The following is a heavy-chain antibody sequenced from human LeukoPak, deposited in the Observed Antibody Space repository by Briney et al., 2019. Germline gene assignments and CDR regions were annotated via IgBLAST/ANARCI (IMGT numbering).Heavy chain of an antibody. D-gene: IGHD3-10*01. CDR2: IKQDGGEE. J-gene: IGHJ4*02. V-gene: IGHV3-7*01. Sequence: GGSLRLSCEASGFTFSNYWMSWVRQAPGKGLEWVANIKQDGGEEYYVDSVEGRFTISRDNAKNSLYLQMNSLRAEDTAVYYCARDFFGSARFYRSDPFDYWGQGTLVSVSS. CDR3: ARDFFGSARFYRSDPFDY. CDR1: GFTFSNYW.